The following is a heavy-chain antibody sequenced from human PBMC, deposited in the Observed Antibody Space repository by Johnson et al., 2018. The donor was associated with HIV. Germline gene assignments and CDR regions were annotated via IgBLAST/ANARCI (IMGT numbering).Heavy chain of an antibody. J-gene: IGHJ3*02. CDR1: GFIFSDHY. CDR2: ISSRGNTR. V-gene: IGHV3-11*04. CDR3: ARGGLYIQFLAFDAFDI. Sequence: QVQLVESGGGLVRPGGSLRLSCAASGFIFSDHYMSWIRQAPGKGLEWVSYISSRGNTRYYADSVKGRFTISRDNSKNTLYLQMNSLRPEDTAVYFCARGGLYIQFLAFDAFDIWGQGTMVTVSS. D-gene: IGHD4-11*01.